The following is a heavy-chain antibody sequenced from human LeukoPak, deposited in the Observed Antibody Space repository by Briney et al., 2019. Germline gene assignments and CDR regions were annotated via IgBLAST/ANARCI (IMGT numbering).Heavy chain of an antibody. Sequence: GGSLRLSCAASGFTFSDYYMSWIRQAPGKGLEGVSYITSRGSFTYFGDSVKGRFTISRDNAKNSLYLQMNRLRAEDTAVYYCARGDFWSDYYRYFEYWGQGALVTVSS. D-gene: IGHD3-3*01. CDR2: ITSRGSFT. CDR3: ARGDFWSDYYRYFEY. CDR1: GFTFSDYY. J-gene: IGHJ4*02. V-gene: IGHV3-11*01.